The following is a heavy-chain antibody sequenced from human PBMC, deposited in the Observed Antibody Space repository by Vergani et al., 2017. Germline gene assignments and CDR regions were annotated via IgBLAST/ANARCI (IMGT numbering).Heavy chain of an antibody. CDR2: IRSKNDGGTA. Sequence: EVQVVESGGGLIKPGGSLRLSCVVSGITFKNAWINWVRQAPGKGLEWIGRIRSKNDGGTADYAAPLKGRFTISRDDSKDSAFLLVNNLKTEDTAVYFCSTDYHDYLGQGTLVTVSS. CDR3: STDYHDY. CDR1: GITFKNAW. J-gene: IGHJ4*02. D-gene: IGHD2-2*01. V-gene: IGHV3-15*01.